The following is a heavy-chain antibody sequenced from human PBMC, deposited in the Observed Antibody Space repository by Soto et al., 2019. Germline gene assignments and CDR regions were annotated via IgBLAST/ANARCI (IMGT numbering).Heavy chain of an antibody. J-gene: IGHJ6*02. Sequence: GSLRLSCAASGFTFSSYWMSWVRQAPGKGLEWVANIKQDGSEKNYVDSVEGRFTISRDNAKNSLYLQMNSLRVEDTAVYYCALSGYSRTYYGMDVWGQGTTVTVSS. V-gene: IGHV3-7*01. CDR2: IKQDGSEK. D-gene: IGHD5-12*01. CDR1: GFTFSSYW. CDR3: ALSGYSRTYYGMDV.